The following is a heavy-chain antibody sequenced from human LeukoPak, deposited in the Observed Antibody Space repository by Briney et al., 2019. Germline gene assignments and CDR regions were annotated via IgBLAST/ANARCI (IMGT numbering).Heavy chain of an antibody. Sequence: GASVKVSCKASGYTFTSYGISWVRQAPGQGLEWMGWISAYNGNTNYAQKLQGRVTMTRDTSINTAYMELSGLRSDDTAVYYCTSDIAVVPTATQGLYWGQGTPVAVSS. V-gene: IGHV1-18*01. D-gene: IGHD2-2*01. CDR2: ISAYNGNT. CDR1: GYTFTSYG. J-gene: IGHJ4*02. CDR3: TSDIAVVPTATQGLY.